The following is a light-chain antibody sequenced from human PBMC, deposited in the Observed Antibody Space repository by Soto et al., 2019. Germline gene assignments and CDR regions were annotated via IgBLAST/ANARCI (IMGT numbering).Light chain of an antibody. Sequence: EIVLTQSPGTLSLSPGERATLSCRTSQTVSSNLAWYQQKPGQAPRLLIHGASTRAPGFPARFSGSGSGTDFTLTISSLQSEDFAVYYCQQYGSSLPWTFGQGTKVDIK. CDR2: GAS. CDR3: QQYGSSLPWT. J-gene: IGKJ1*01. V-gene: IGKV3-20*01. CDR1: QTVSSN.